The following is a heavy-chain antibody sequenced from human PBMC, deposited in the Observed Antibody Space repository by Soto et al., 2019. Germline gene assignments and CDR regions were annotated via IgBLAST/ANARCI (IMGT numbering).Heavy chain of an antibody. J-gene: IGHJ5*02. CDR3: FDP. V-gene: IGHV4-59*01. CDR2: IYYTGTT. Sequence: SETLSLTCTVSGASISNSYWSWIRQFPGKGLEWIGHIYYTGTTNYNPSLKSRVTISVDTSKNQLSLKLTSVTAADTAIFYWFDPWGQGTLVTVSS. CDR1: GASISNSY.